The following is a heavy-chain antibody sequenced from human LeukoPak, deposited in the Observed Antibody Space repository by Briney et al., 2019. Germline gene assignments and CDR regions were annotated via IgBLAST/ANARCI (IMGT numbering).Heavy chain of an antibody. V-gene: IGHV3-23*01. Sequence: GGTLRLSCAASGFTFSSYGMSWVRQAPGKGLEWVSAISGSGGTTYYADSVKGRFTVSRDNSENTLYLQMNSLRAEGTAVYYCARGERLGYCSGGSCSFWGQGTLVTVSS. CDR1: GFTFSSYG. D-gene: IGHD2-15*01. CDR3: ARGERLGYCSGGSCSF. CDR2: ISGSGGTT. J-gene: IGHJ4*02.